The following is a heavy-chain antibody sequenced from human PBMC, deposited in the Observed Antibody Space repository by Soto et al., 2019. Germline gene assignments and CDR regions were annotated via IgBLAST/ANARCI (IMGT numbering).Heavy chain of an antibody. CDR2: IYSGETT. V-gene: IGHV3-53*01. J-gene: IGHJ4*02. CDR1: GFNVNSDY. CDR3: TRDGRGLGRLSLFEY. D-gene: IGHD2-21*02. Sequence: PGGSLRLSCAASGFNVNSDYMNWVRQTPGKGLEWVASIYSGETTYYAGSVRGRFTISSDKSKNTLYFQLSSLRIEDTAVYYCTRDGRGLGRLSLFEYWGQGVLVTVSS.